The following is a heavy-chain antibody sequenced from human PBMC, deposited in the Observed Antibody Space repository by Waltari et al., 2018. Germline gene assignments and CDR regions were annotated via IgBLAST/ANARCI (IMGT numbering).Heavy chain of an antibody. Sequence: EVQLVESGGGLVKPGGSLRLSCAASGFTFSSYSMNWVRQAPGKGLEWVSSISSSSSYIYYADAGKGRFTISRDNAKNSLYLQMNSLRAEDTAVYYCAGDCSGGSCPYYYYYGMDVWGQGTTVTVSS. CDR3: AGDCSGGSCPYYYYYGMDV. V-gene: IGHV3-21*01. CDR1: GFTFSSYS. D-gene: IGHD2-15*01. J-gene: IGHJ6*02. CDR2: ISSSSSYI.